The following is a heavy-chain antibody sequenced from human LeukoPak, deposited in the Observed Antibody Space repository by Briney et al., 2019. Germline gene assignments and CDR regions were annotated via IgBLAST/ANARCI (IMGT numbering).Heavy chain of an antibody. J-gene: IGHJ4*02. V-gene: IGHV4-39*07. D-gene: IGHD5-12*01. CDR1: GVSISSGSNY. CDR2: IYSSGST. CDR3: ARVRGYSGNDFDY. Sequence: SETLSLTCRVSGVSISSGSNYWGWVRQPPGKTLEWLGSIYSSGSTYYNSSLKSRVIILIDTAKNHFSLNLSSVTAADTAVYYCARVRGYSGNDFDYWGQGTLVTVSS.